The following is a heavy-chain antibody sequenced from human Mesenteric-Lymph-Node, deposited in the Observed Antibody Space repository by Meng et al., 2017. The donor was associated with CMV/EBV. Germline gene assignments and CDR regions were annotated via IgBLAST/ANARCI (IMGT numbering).Heavy chain of an antibody. D-gene: IGHD3-22*01. J-gene: IGHJ4*02. Sequence: GGSLRLSCAASGFTFSSYWMHWVRQAPGKGLEWVAFIRYDGSNKHYADSVKGRFTISRDNSKNTLYLQMNSLRAEDTAVYYCAKDLARYYYDSSGYYYVGPDFDYWGQGTLVTVSS. CDR2: IRYDGSNK. CDR3: AKDLARYYYDSSGYYYVGPDFDY. CDR1: GFTFSSYW. V-gene: IGHV3-30*02.